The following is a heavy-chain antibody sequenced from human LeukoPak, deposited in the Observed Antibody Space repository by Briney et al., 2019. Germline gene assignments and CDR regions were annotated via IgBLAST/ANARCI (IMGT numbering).Heavy chain of an antibody. CDR1: GFTFSSYG. J-gene: IGHJ4*02. V-gene: IGHV3-30*02. CDR3: SLGCSSTSCYSFDY. D-gene: IGHD2-2*01. CDR2: IRYDGSNK. Sequence: PGGSLRLSCAASGFTFSSYGMHWVRQAPGKGLEWVAFIRYDGSNKYYADSVKGRFTISRDNSKNTLYLQMNSLRAEDTAVYYCSLGCSSTSCYSFDYWGQGTLVTVSS.